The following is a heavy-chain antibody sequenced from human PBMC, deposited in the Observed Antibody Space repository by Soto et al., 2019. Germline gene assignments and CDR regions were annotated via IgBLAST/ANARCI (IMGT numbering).Heavy chain of an antibody. Sequence: QVQLVQSAAEVKKPGASVKVSCTASGHTLSRYGISWIRQAPGQGLEWLGWISGNNGNTNYAPKFRDRVTMTDDPCTSTVFLEVRSLRSDDTATYYCARTNGHMDYDFGMDVWGQGTTVIVS. CDR2: ISGNNGNT. CDR1: GHTLSRYG. CDR3: ARTNGHMDYDFGMDV. V-gene: IGHV1-18*01. D-gene: IGHD1-1*01. J-gene: IGHJ6*02.